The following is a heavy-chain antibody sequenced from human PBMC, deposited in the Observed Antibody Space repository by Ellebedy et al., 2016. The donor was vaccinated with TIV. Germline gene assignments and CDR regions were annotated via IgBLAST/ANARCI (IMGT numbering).Heavy chain of an antibody. Sequence: GGSLRLSCAASGFTVSSNYMSWVRQAPGKGLEWVSVIYSGGSTYYADSVKGRFTISRDNSKNTLYLQMNSLRAEDTAVYYCARDWADIVATIMGDYYYYGMDVWGQGTMVIVSS. J-gene: IGHJ6*02. D-gene: IGHD5-12*01. CDR1: GFTVSSNY. V-gene: IGHV3-53*01. CDR2: IYSGGST. CDR3: ARDWADIVATIMGDYYYYGMDV.